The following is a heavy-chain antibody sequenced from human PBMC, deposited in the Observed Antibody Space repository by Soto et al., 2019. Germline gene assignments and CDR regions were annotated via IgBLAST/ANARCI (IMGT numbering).Heavy chain of an antibody. V-gene: IGHV1-8*01. CDR3: ARDHSSGWYGPYYYYGMDV. CDR2: MNPNSGNT. D-gene: IGHD6-19*01. Sequence: QVQLVQSGAEVKKPGASGKVSCKASGYTFTSYDINWVRQATGQGLEWMGWMNPNSGNTGYAQKFQGRVTMTRNTSISTAYMELSSLRSEDTAVYYCARDHSSGWYGPYYYYGMDVWGQGTTVTVSS. CDR1: GYTFTSYD. J-gene: IGHJ6*02.